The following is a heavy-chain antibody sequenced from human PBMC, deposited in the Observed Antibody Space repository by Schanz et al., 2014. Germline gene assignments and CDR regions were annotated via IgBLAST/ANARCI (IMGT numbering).Heavy chain of an antibody. D-gene: IGHD2-8*02. CDR3: AKTLESCPGGRCSRGYFDY. V-gene: IGHV1-8*02. J-gene: IGHJ4*02. CDR1: GYPFTNYY. CDR2: MNPNSGNT. Sequence: QVHLEQSGPEVKKPGASVKLSCRASGYPFTNYYIHWVRQAPGQGLEWMGWMNPNSGNTGYAQKFQGRVTMTRHTSISTAYMELNSLRAEDTAVYYCAKTLESCPGGRCSRGYFDYWGQGTLVTVSS.